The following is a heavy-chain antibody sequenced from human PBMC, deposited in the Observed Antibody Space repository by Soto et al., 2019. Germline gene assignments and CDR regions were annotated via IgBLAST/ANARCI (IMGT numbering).Heavy chain of an antibody. Sequence: SETLSLTCTVSGGSITSYYWSWIRRPPGKGLEWIGYIYYSGNTNYNPSLKSRVTISVDTSKNQFSLKLSSVTAADTAVYYCARLYYESGYYYFDYWGQGTLVTAPQ. J-gene: IGHJ4*02. CDR3: ARLYYESGYYYFDY. D-gene: IGHD3-3*01. CDR1: GGSITSYY. CDR2: IYYSGNT. V-gene: IGHV4-59*08.